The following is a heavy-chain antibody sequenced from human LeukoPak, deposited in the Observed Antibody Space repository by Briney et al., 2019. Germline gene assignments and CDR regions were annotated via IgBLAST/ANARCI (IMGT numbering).Heavy chain of an antibody. CDR2: ISYDGSNK. J-gene: IGHJ6*02. CDR1: GFTFSNYA. CDR3: ARDRVIYYYYVMDV. D-gene: IGHD3-22*01. Sequence: GGSLRLSCIASGFTFSNYAIHWVRQAPGKGLEWVAVISYDGSNKYYADSVKGRSTISRDNSKNTLYPQMDSLRAEDTAVYYCARDRVIYYYYVMDVWGHGTTVTVSS. V-gene: IGHV3-30*04.